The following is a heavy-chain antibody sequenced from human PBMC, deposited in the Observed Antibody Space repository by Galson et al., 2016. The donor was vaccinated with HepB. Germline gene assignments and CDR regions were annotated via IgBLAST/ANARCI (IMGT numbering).Heavy chain of an antibody. J-gene: IGHJ6*02. CDR2: ISGGGDDT. V-gene: IGHV3-23*01. CDR1: GFTFNNYA. D-gene: IGHD3-3*01. CDR3: AKPDLEARDYYYGMKG. Sequence: SLRLSCAASGFTFNNYAMSWVRQAPGKGLEWVSGISGGGDDTDYADSVKGRFIISRDNSKDTLYLQMNSLRDEDTAVYYCAKPDLEARDYYYGMKGWGQGTTLTVSS.